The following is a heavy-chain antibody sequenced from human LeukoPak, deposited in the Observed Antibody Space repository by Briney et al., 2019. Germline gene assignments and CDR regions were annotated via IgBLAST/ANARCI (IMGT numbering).Heavy chain of an antibody. CDR1: GFTFSSYA. D-gene: IGHD3-10*01. J-gene: IGHJ3*02. CDR3: ARGGSLGAFDI. V-gene: IGHV4-59*01. CDR2: IYYSGST. Sequence: GSLRLSCAASGFTFSSYAMSWVRQAPGKGLEWIGYIYYSGSTNYNPSLKSRVTISVDTSKNQFSLKLSSVTAADTAVYYCARGGSLGAFDIWGQGTMVTVS.